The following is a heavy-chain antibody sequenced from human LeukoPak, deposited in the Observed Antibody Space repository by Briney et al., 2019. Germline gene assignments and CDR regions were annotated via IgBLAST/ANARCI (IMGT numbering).Heavy chain of an antibody. CDR2: ISGSGGST. D-gene: IGHD3-22*01. CDR3: AKDTPVAYYYDSSGYPGDV. J-gene: IGHJ6*04. Sequence: PGGSLRLSCAASGFTFSSYAMSWVRQAPGKGLEWVSAISGSGGSTYYADSVKGRFTISRDNSKNTLYLQTNSLRAEDTAVYYCAKDTPVAYYYDSSGYPGDVWGKGTTVTVSS. V-gene: IGHV3-23*01. CDR1: GFTFSSYA.